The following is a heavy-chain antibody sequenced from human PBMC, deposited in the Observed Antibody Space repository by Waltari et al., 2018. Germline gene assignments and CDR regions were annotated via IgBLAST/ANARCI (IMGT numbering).Heavy chain of an antibody. CDR2: IIPIFGTA. V-gene: IGHV1-69*12. CDR3: ARVDCSSTSCSGGRFDP. D-gene: IGHD2-2*01. J-gene: IGHJ5*02. Sequence: QVQLVQSGAEVKKPGSSVKVSCKASGGTFSSYAISWVRQAPGRGLEWMGGIIPIFGTANYAQKFQGRVTITADESTSTAYMELSSLRSEDTAVYYCARVDCSSTSCSGGRFDPWGQGTLVTVSS. CDR1: GGTFSSYA.